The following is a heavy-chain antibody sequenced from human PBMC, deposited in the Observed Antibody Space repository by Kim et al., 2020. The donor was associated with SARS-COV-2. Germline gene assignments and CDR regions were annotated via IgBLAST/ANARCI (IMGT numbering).Heavy chain of an antibody. D-gene: IGHD3-3*01. CDR3: ASAAFWSGYFDY. Sequence: YYADSVKGRFTISRDNAKNSLYLQMNSLRAEDTAVYYCASAAFWSGYFDYWGQGTLVTVSS. J-gene: IGHJ4*02. V-gene: IGHV3-21*01.